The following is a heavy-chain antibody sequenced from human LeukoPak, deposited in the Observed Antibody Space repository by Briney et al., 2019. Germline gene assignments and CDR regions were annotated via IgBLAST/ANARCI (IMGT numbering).Heavy chain of an antibody. CDR3: AKDTIAAARGYFDY. V-gene: IGHV3-30*02. D-gene: IGHD6-13*01. CDR1: GFTFSSYG. CDR2: IWYDGSNK. Sequence: GGSLRLSCAASGFTFSSYGMYWVRQAPGKGLEWVAVIWYDGSNKYYADSVKGRFTISRDNSKNTLYLQMNSLRAEDTAVYYCAKDTIAAARGYFDYWGQGILVTVSS. J-gene: IGHJ4*02.